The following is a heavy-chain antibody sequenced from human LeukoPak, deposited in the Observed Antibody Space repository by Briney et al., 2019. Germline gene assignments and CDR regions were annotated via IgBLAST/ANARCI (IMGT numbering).Heavy chain of an antibody. CDR3: AKDGSWSCTD. J-gene: IGHJ4*02. CDR2: IAHHGSNK. V-gene: IGHV3-30*02. Sequence: GGSLRLSCAASGFTFSRNAIHWVRQGPGKGLEWVSYIAHHGSNKYYADSVKGRFTISRDNSKRTLYLQMNSLRADDTAMYYCAKDGSWSCTDWGQGTLVTVSS. D-gene: IGHD2-8*02. CDR1: GFTFSRNA.